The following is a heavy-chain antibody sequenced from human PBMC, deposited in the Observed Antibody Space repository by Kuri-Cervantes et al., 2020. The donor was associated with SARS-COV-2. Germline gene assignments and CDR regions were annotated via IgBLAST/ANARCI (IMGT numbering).Heavy chain of an antibody. V-gene: IGHV3-23*03. CDR3: AKDQDYYDSSGQFDY. CDR2: IYSGGSST. J-gene: IGHJ4*02. Sequence: GESLKISCAASGFTFSSYAMSWVRQAPGKGLEWVSVIYSGGSSTYYADSVKGRFTISRDNSKNTLYLQMNSLGAEDTAVYYCAKDQDYYDSSGQFDYWGQGTLVTVSS. CDR1: GFTFSSYA. D-gene: IGHD3-22*01.